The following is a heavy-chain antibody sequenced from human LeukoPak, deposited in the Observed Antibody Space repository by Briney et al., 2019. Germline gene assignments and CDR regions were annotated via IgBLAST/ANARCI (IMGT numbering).Heavy chain of an antibody. CDR2: IRPDGSQT. CDR3: ARNRRGDY. CDR1: GFTFSNYW. Sequence: GGSLRLSCAASGFTFSNYWMSWVRQAPGRGLEWVANIRPDGSQTFYVDSVKGRITISRDNTKNSLYLQTNTLRAEDTAVYYCARNRRGDYWGQGTLVTVSS. J-gene: IGHJ4*02. V-gene: IGHV3-7*01.